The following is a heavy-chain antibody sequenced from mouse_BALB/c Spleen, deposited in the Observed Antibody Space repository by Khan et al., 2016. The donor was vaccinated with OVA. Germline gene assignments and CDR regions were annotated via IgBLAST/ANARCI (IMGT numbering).Heavy chain of an antibody. D-gene: IGHD2-14*01. V-gene: IGHV1-4*01. CDR2: INPTSGYT. CDR1: GYMFTNYT. CDR3: ASYYRYPAWFAY. Sequence: VQLQESGAELARPGASVKMSCKASGYMFTNYTMHWVKQRPGQGLEWIGYINPTSGYTNYSQKFKDKATLTADKSSSTAYMQLSSLTSEDSAVYYCASYYRYPAWFAYWGQGTLVTVSA. J-gene: IGHJ3*01.